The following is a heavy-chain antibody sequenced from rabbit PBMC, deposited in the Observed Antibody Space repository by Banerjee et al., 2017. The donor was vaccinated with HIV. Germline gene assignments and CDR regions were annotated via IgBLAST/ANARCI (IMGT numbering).Heavy chain of an antibody. Sequence: QQLEESGGGLVKPGASLTLTCTASGIDFSSYYYMCWVRQAPGKGLEWIACIAGGSSTRSVSASWAKGRFTISKTSSTTVTLQMTSLTVADTASYFCARDLAGVIGWNFDLWGPGTLVTVS. CDR3: ARDLAGVIGWNFDL. V-gene: IGHV1S40*01. J-gene: IGHJ4*01. CDR1: GIDFSSYYY. D-gene: IGHD4-1*01. CDR2: IAGGSSTRS.